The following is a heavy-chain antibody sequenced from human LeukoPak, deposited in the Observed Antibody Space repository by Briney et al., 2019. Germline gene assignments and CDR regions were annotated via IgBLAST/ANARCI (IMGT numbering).Heavy chain of an antibody. CDR2: ISYDGSNK. D-gene: IGHD2-8*01. CDR3: PRDASPYCTTGVCQYYFDY. Sequence: PGGSLRLSCAASGFTFSSYGMHWVRQAPGKGLEWVAVISYDGSNKYYADSVKGRFTISRDNSKNTLYLQMNSLRAEDTAVYHCPRDASPYCTTGVCQYYFDYWGQGPLVPVSS. CDR1: GFTFSSYG. V-gene: IGHV3-30*19. J-gene: IGHJ4*02.